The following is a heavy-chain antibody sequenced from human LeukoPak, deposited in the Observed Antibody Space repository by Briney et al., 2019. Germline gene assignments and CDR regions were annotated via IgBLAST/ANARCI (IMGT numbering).Heavy chain of an antibody. CDR1: GGSFSGYY. V-gene: IGHV4-34*01. Sequence: PSETLSLTCAVYGGSFSGYYWSWIRQPPGKGLEWIGEINHSGSTNYNPSLKSRVTISVDTSKNQFSLKLSSVTAADTAVYYCARLKEWLRLWWFDPWGQGTLVTVSS. CDR3: ARLKEWLRLWWFDP. CDR2: INHSGST. D-gene: IGHD5-12*01. J-gene: IGHJ5*02.